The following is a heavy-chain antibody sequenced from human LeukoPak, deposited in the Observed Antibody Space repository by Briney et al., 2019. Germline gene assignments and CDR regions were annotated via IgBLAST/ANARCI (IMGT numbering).Heavy chain of an antibody. V-gene: IGHV3-53*01. CDR2: IYSGGST. J-gene: IGHJ4*02. Sequence: GRSLRLSCAASGFTFSTYGMNWVRQAPGKGLEWVSVIYSGGSTYYADSVKGRFTISRDNSKNTLYLQMNSLRAEDTAVYYCARDLGYFDYWGQGTLVTVSS. CDR1: GFTFSTYG. CDR3: ARDLGYFDY.